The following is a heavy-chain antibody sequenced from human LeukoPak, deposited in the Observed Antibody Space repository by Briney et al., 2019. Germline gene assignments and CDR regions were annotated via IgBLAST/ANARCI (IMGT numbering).Heavy chain of an antibody. CDR2: IKQDGSEK. V-gene: IGHV3-7*01. CDR3: ARGGGTRLYYDISGYSH. D-gene: IGHD3-22*01. J-gene: IGHJ4*02. CDR1: GFTFSSYW. Sequence: PGGSLRLSCAASGFTFSSYWMSWVRQAPGKGLEWVANIKQDGSEKYYVDSVKGRFTISRDNAKNSLYLQMNSLRAEDTAVYYCARGGGTRLYYDISGYSHWGQGTLVTVSS.